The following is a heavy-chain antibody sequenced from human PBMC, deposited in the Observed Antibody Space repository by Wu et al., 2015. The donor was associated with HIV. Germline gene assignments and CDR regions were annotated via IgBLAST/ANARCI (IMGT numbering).Heavy chain of an antibody. CDR3: ARLQSLHGLYSNADY. V-gene: IGHV1-2*02. J-gene: IGHJ4*02. CDR2: INPNRGGI. Sequence: QVQLVQSGAEVKKPGASVKVSCKASRDTFSGYYIYWVRKTPGQGLEWMGWINPNRGGIKYAQQFQGRVTMTRDTAVSTAYMELNSLRSDDTAVYYCARLQSLHGLYSNADYWGQGTLVTVSS. D-gene: IGHD4-11*01. CDR1: RDTFSGYY.